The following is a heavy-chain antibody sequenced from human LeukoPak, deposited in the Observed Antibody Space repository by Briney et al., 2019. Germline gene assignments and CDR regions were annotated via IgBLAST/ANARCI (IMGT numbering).Heavy chain of an antibody. CDR2: ISTYNGNT. CDR1: GYTFTSYG. CDR3: ARAYDFPDY. D-gene: IGHD3-3*01. V-gene: IGHV1-18*01. Sequence: ASVKVSCKASGYTFTSYGISWVRQAPGQGLEWMGWISTYNGNTNYAQKVQGRVTMTRDTSTSTVYMELSSLRSEDTAVYYCARAYDFPDYWGQGTLVTVSS. J-gene: IGHJ4*02.